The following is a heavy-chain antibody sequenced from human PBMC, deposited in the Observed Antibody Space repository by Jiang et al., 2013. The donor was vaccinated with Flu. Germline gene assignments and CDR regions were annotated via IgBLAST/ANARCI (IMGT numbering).Heavy chain of an antibody. CDR1: GFTFSGSA. D-gene: IGHD1-26*01. V-gene: IGHV3-73*02. J-gene: IGHJ6*02. Sequence: VQLVESGGGLVQPGGSLKLSCAASGFTFSGSAMHWVRQASGKGLEWVGRIRSKANSYATAYAASVKGRFTISRDDSKNTAYLQMNSLKTEDTAVYYCTTAEGIVGAQEGYYGMDVWGQGTTVTVSS. CDR3: TTAEGIVGAQEGYYGMDV. CDR2: IRSKANSYAT.